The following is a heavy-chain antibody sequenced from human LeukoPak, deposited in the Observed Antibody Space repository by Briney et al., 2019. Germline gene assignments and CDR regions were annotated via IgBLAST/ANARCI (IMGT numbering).Heavy chain of an antibody. CDR2: ISGSGGST. J-gene: IGHJ6*02. CDR1: GFTVSSNY. Sequence: PGGSLRLSCAASGFTVSSNYMSWVRQAPGKGLEWVSAISGSGGSTYYADSVKGRFTISRDNSKNTLYLQMNSLRAEDTAVYYCAKSGSGSHLIYGMDVWGQGTTVTVSS. CDR3: AKSGSGSHLIYGMDV. V-gene: IGHV3-23*01. D-gene: IGHD3-10*01.